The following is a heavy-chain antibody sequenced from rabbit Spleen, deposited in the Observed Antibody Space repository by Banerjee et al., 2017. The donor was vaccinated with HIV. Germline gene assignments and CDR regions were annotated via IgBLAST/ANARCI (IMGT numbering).Heavy chain of an antibody. CDR2: IYNGDGTT. Sequence: QSLEESGGDLVKPGASLTLTCTASGFSFSSNYWICWVRQAPGKGPEWIACIYNGDGTTYYASWAKGRFTISKTSSTTATLQMTSLTAADTATYFCARDAGSDAYIDGVFNLWGPGTLVTVS. D-gene: IGHD4-2*01. CDR3: ARDAGSDAYIDGVFNL. V-gene: IGHV1S40*01. CDR1: GFSFSSNYW. J-gene: IGHJ4*01.